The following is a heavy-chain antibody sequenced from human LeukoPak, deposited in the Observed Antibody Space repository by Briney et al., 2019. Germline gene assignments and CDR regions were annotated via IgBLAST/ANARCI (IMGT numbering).Heavy chain of an antibody. V-gene: IGHV4-4*07. CDR2: IYTSGST. CDR3: ARVGIAVAGTNFDY. Sequence: SETLSLNCTVSGGSTSSYYWSWIRQPAGKGLEWIGRIYTSGSTNYNPSLKSRVTMSVDTSKNQFSLKLRSVTAADTAVYYCARVGIAVAGTNFDYWGQGTLVTVSS. CDR1: GGSTSSYY. D-gene: IGHD6-19*01. J-gene: IGHJ4*02.